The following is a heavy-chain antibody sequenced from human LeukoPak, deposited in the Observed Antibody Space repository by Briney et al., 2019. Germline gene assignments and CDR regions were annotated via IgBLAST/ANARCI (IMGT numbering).Heavy chain of an antibody. CDR2: IYYSGST. V-gene: IGHV4-59*01. Sequence: SETLSLTCTVSGGSISSYYWSWIRQPPGKGLEWIGYIYYSGSTKYNPSLKSRVTISADTSKNQFSLKLTSVTAADTAVYYCAREAGSSGSFDYWGQGTLVTVSS. J-gene: IGHJ4*02. CDR3: AREAGSSGSFDY. CDR1: GGSISSYY. D-gene: IGHD6-19*01.